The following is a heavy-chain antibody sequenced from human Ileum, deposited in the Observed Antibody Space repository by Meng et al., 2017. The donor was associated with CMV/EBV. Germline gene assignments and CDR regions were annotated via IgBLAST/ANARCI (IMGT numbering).Heavy chain of an antibody. Sequence: GESLKISCAASGFTFSNDGMHWVRQAPGKGLEWVAFIRYDGSKKYYGDSVKGRFTISRDNSKTTLYLKMNSLSAEDTAVYYCSPTTFSYIMTGPFDIWGQGTMVTVSS. CDR1: GFTFSNDG. CDR3: SPTTFSYIMTGPFDI. V-gene: IGHV3-30*02. D-gene: IGHD3-9*01. CDR2: IRYDGSKK. J-gene: IGHJ3*02.